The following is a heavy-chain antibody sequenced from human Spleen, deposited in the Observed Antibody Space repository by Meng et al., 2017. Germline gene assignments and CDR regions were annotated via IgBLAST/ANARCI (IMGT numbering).Heavy chain of an antibody. CDR1: GYTFPDYW. CDR2: INPKSGDT. Sequence: VQSGAEVKKPGASVNVSCQASGYTFPDYWLHWVRRAPGQGLEWMGRINPKSGDTHYAQRFQGRVTMTGDTSISTAYMELSGLRSDDTAMYYCARDEDISAAGKLFGDYWGQGTLVTVSS. D-gene: IGHD6-13*01. J-gene: IGHJ4*02. V-gene: IGHV1-2*06. CDR3: ARDEDISAAGKLFGDY.